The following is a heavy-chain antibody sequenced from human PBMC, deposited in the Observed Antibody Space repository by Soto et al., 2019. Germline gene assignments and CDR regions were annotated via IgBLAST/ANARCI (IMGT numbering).Heavy chain of an antibody. D-gene: IGHD1-7*01. CDR2: IWYDGSNK. J-gene: IGHJ6*02. CDR1: GFTFSSYG. V-gene: IGHV3-33*01. Sequence: QVQLVESGGGVVQPGRSLRLSCAASGFTFSSYGMHWVRQAPGKGLEWVAVIWYDGSNKYYADSVKGRFTISRDNSKNTLYLQMNRLRAEETAVYYCAREAGTTRYYGMDVWGQGTTVTVSS. CDR3: AREAGTTRYYGMDV.